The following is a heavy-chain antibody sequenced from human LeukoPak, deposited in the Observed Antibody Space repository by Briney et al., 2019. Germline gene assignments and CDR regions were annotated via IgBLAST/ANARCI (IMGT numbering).Heavy chain of an antibody. D-gene: IGHD3-3*01. J-gene: IGHJ4*02. CDR2: ISWNSGSI. CDR3: AKPNNLFDFWSESYFDY. Sequence: PGRSLRLSCAASGFTFDDYAMHWVRQAPGKGLKWVSGISWNSGSIGYADSVKGRFTISRDNAKNSLYLQMNSLRAEDTALYYCAKPNNLFDFWSESYFDYWGQGTLVTVSS. V-gene: IGHV3-9*01. CDR1: GFTFDDYA.